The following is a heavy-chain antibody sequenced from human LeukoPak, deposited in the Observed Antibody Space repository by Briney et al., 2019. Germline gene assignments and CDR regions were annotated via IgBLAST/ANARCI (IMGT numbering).Heavy chain of an antibody. Sequence: GGSLRLSCAAPGFSVSNYNMNWVRQAPGKGLEWVSFISESGSSIYYAESVMGRFTISRDNAKNSVSLQMNSLTDEDTAVYYCARVHVSYLDYWGQGTLVTVSS. J-gene: IGHJ4*02. CDR1: GFSVSNYN. V-gene: IGHV3-48*02. CDR2: ISESGSSI. CDR3: ARVHVSYLDY.